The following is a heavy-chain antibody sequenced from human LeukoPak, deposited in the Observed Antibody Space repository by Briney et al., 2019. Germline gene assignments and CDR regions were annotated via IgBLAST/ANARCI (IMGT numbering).Heavy chain of an antibody. CDR1: GFTFSSYW. V-gene: IGHV3-7*01. CDR2: IKHDGSEK. Sequence: PGGSLRLSCAASGFTFSSYWMSWVRQAPGKGLEWVANIKHDGSEKHSLNTGEGRSTISNDNAKNSLELQMNTLRDEDTAVYYCARAGGYASSWAYWGQGTLVTVSS. J-gene: IGHJ4*02. D-gene: IGHD5-12*01. CDR3: ARAGGYASSWAY.